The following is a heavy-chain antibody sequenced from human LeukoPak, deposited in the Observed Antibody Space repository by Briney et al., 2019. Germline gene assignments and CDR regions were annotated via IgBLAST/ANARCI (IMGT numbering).Heavy chain of an antibody. J-gene: IGHJ3*02. CDR3: AIPGNDFWSGYYSDAFDI. V-gene: IGHV4-59*01. Sequence: SETLSLTCTVSGGSISSYYWSWIRQPPGKGLEWIGYIYYSGSTNYNPSLKSRVTISVDTSKNQFSLKLSSVTAADTAVYYCAIPGNDFWSGYYSDAFDIWGQGTMVTVSS. D-gene: IGHD3-3*01. CDR1: GGSISSYY. CDR2: IYYSGST.